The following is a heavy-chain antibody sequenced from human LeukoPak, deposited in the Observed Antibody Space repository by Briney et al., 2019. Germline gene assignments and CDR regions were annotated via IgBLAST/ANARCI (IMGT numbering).Heavy chain of an antibody. J-gene: IGHJ6*03. V-gene: IGHV4-34*01. CDR2: INHSGRI. CDR1: GGSFSGYY. D-gene: IGHD3-22*01. Sequence: SETLSLTCAVYGGSFSGYYWTWIRQAPGKGLEWIGEINHSGRISYNTSLKSRLTISVDASKNQFSLNRRSLTAADTAVYYCARGRQEVSMIVVVMTAVSYYLDVWGKGTTVTVS. CDR3: ARGRQEVSMIVVVMTAVSYYLDV.